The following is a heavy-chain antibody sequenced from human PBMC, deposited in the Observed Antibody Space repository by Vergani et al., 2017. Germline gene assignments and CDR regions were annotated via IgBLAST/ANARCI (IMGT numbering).Heavy chain of an antibody. CDR2: INPNSGDT. CDR3: ARVYCGPYSSGCLYYFDY. D-gene: IGHD6-19*01. Sequence: QVQLVQSGAEVKKPGASVRVSCKASGYTFTGYYMHWVRQAPGQGLEWMGWINPNSGDTNYAQKFQVRVTMTRDTSISTAYMELSRLRSDDTAVYYCARVYCGPYSSGCLYYFDYWGQGTLVTVSS. J-gene: IGHJ4*02. CDR1: GYTFTGYY. V-gene: IGHV1-2*02.